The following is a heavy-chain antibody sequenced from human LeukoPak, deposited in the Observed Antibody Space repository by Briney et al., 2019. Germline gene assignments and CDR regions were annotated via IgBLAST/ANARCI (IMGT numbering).Heavy chain of an antibody. CDR2: INHSGST. CDR3: ARPGQLGSLYYGVDV. V-gene: IGHV4-34*01. D-gene: IGHD3-10*01. J-gene: IGHJ6*02. CDR1: GGSFSGYY. Sequence: SETLSLTCAVYGGSFSGYYWSWIRQPPGKGLEWIGEINHSGSTYYNPSLKSRVTISVDTSKNQFSLKLTSVTAADTAVYWCARPGQLGSLYYGVDVWGQGTTVTVS.